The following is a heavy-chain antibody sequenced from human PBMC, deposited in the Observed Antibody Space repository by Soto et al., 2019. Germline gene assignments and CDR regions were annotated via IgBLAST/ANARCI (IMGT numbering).Heavy chain of an antibody. D-gene: IGHD3-3*01. Sequence: SETLSLTCTVSGGSISSGGYYWSWIRQHPGKGLEWIGYIYYNGSTYYNPSLKSRVTISVDTSKNQFSLKLSSVTAADTAVYYCARVDTIFGVDTYYFDYWGQGTLVTVSS. J-gene: IGHJ4*02. V-gene: IGHV4-31*03. CDR3: ARVDTIFGVDTYYFDY. CDR1: GGSISSGGYY. CDR2: IYYNGST.